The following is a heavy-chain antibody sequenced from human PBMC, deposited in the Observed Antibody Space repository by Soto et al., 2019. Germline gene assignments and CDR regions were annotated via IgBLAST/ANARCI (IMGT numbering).Heavy chain of an antibody. J-gene: IGHJ4*02. CDR3: AKSYPWFGDEN. Sequence: GGSLRLSCATSGCTFSTYAMHWVRQAPGKGLEYVSAISSNGRSTYYANSVKGRFTISRDNSKNTLYLQMNSLRAEDTAVYYCAKSYPWFGDENWGQGTLVTVSS. CDR1: GCTFSTYA. D-gene: IGHD3-10*01. V-gene: IGHV3-64*01. CDR2: ISSNGRST.